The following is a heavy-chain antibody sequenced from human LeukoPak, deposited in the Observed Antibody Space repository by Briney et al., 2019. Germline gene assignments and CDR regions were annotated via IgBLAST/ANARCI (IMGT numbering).Heavy chain of an antibody. J-gene: IGHJ3*02. CDR3: ARAGQWFSEAYDI. D-gene: IGHD3-10*01. V-gene: IGHV3-13*01. CDR1: GFTFSTFD. CDR2: IGPAGDT. Sequence: TGGSLRLSCAASGFTFSTFDMHWVRQGTGKGLEWVSGIGPAGDTHYPGSVKGRFTISRENAKNSLYLQMNSLSAGDTAVYYCARAGQWFSEAYDIWGQGTMVTVSS.